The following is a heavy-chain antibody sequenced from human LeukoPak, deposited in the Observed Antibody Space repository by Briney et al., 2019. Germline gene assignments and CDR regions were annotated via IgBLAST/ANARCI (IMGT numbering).Heavy chain of an antibody. D-gene: IGHD1-14*01. V-gene: IGHV1-18*01. J-gene: IGHJ1*01. CDR2: VSTYNGDT. CDR1: GYTFTDFG. CDR3: ARAESMALYFLY. Sequence: GASVKVSCKASGYTFTDFGFIWVRQAPGQDLEWMGWVSTYNGDTDYAKKFQDRVTMTTESSTQTTFMELRNLRSDDTAVYYCARAESMALYFLYWGQGTLVSVSS.